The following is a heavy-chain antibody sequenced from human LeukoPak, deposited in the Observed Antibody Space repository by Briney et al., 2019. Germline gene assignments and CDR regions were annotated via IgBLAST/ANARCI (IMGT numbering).Heavy chain of an antibody. CDR2: TNNDGSST. CDR3: ARDLFYDSSGYYASDS. J-gene: IGHJ4*02. V-gene: IGHV3-74*01. D-gene: IGHD3-22*01. Sequence: PGGSLRLSCAASGFTFSTYWVHWVRQAPGKGLVWVSRTNNDGSSTVYADSVKGRFTISRDNAKNALYLQMNSLRAEDTAVYYCARDLFYDSSGYYASDSWGQGTLVTVSS. CDR1: GFTFSTYW.